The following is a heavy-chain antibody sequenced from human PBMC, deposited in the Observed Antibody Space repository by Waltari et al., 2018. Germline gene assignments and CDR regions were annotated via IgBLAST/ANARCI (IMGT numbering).Heavy chain of an antibody. CDR2: ITGSGTTI. V-gene: IGHV3-48*03. CDR1: GFPFSSYE. Sequence: EVQLVESGGGLVQPGGSLRLSCVASGFPFSSYEMNWVRQVPGKGLEWVAYITGSGTTIFYADSVKGRFTISRDNAKNSLYLQMSNLRAEDTAVYYCARVVGSSDLWGQGTLVTVSS. D-gene: IGHD6-6*01. CDR3: ARVVGSSDL. J-gene: IGHJ5*02.